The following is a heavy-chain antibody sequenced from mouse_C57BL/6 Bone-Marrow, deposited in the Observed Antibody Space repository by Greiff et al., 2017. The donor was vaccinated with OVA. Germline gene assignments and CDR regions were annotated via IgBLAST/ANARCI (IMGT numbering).Heavy chain of an antibody. CDR2: ISDGGSYT. J-gene: IGHJ3*01. CDR1: GFTFSSYA. D-gene: IGHD6-1*01. Sequence: DVMLVESGGGLVKPGGSLKLSCAASGFTFSSYAMSWVRQTPEKRLEWVATISDGGSYTYYPDNVKGRFTISRDNAKNNLYLQMSHLKSEDTAMYYCARDEGCLFAYWGQGTLVTVSA. CDR3: ARDEGCLFAY. V-gene: IGHV5-4*01.